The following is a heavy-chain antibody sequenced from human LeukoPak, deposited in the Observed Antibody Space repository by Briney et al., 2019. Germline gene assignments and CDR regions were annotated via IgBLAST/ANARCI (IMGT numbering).Heavy chain of an antibody. J-gene: IGHJ4*02. Sequence: GGSLRLSCAASGFTFSSYAMSWVRQAPGKGLEWVSAISGSGGSTYYAGSVKGRFTISRDNSKNTLYLQMNSLRAEDTAVYYCAKMARNYYDSSGYPYYFDYWGQGTLVTVSS. D-gene: IGHD3-22*01. CDR3: AKMARNYYDSSGYPYYFDY. V-gene: IGHV3-23*01. CDR2: ISGSGGST. CDR1: GFTFSSYA.